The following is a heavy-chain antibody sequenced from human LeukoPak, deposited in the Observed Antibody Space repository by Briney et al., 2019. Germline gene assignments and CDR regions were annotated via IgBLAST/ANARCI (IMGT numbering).Heavy chain of an antibody. J-gene: IGHJ4*02. D-gene: IGHD3-9*01. CDR1: GGSISSYY. CDR3: ARGGYDILTGDTQPLYFDY. CDR2: IYYSGST. V-gene: IGHV4-59*01. Sequence: PSETLSLTCTVSGGSISSYYWSWIRQPPGKGLEWIGYIYYSGSTNYNPSLKSRVTISVDTSKNQFSLKLSSVTAADTAVYYCARGGYDILTGDTQPLYFDYWGQGTLDTVSS.